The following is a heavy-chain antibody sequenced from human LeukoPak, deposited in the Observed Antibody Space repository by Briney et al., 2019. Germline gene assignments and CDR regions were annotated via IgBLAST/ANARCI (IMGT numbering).Heavy chain of an antibody. CDR3: ARGRYYYDSSGPLDY. V-gene: IGHV1-2*02. CDR1: GYTFTCYY. J-gene: IGHJ4*02. Sequence: ASVKVSCKASGYTFTCYYMHWVRQAPGQGLEWMGWINPNSGGTNYAQKFQGRVTMTRDTSISTAYMELSRLRSDDTAVYYCARGRYYYDSSGPLDYWGQGTLVTVSS. CDR2: INPNSGGT. D-gene: IGHD3-22*01.